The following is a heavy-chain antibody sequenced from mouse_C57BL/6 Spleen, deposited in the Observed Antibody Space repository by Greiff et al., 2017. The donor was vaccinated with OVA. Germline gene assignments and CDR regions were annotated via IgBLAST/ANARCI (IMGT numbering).Heavy chain of an antibody. D-gene: IGHD2-3*01. V-gene: IGHV1-69*01. CDR3: ARGGYYEYYYAMDY. CDR1: GYTFTSYW. CDR2: IDPSDSYT. J-gene: IGHJ4*01. Sequence: QVQLQQSGAELVKPGASVKLSCKASGYTFTSYWMHWVKQRPGQGLEWIGEIDPSDSYTNYNQKFKGKSTLTVDKSSSTAYMQLSSLTSEDSAVYYCARGGYYEYYYAMDYWGQGTSVTVSS.